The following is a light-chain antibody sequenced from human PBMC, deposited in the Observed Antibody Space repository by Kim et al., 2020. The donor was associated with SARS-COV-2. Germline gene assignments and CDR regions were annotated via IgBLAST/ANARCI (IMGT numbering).Light chain of an antibody. CDR3: QAWDSSIVV. CDR1: KLGDKY. Sequence: SYELTQPPSVSVSPGQTASITCPGDKLGDKYACWYQQKPGQSPVLVIYQDSKRPSGLPERFSGSNSGNTATLTISGTQAMGEDDSYCQAWDSSIVVFGG. CDR2: QDS. V-gene: IGLV3-1*01. J-gene: IGLJ2*01.